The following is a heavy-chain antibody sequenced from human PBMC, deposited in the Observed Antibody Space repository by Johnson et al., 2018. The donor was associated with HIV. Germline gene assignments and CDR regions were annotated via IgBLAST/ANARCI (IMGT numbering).Heavy chain of an antibody. D-gene: IGHD3-22*01. CDR1: GFSFSTYA. CDR3: AKRLGYDSRGDQFDS. CDR2: ISGGGSGT. V-gene: IGHV3-23*01. J-gene: IGHJ3*02. Sequence: VQLVESLRLSCAASGFSFSTYAMTWVRQAPGKGLQWVSTISGGGSGTYYADSVKGRYTISRDNSKNTLSLQMNSLSVEDTAIYYCAKRLGYDSRGDQFDSWGQGTMVTVSS.